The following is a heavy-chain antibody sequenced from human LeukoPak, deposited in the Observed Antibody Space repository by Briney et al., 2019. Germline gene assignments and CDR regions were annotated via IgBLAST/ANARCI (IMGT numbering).Heavy chain of an antibody. CDR3: ARGLPSDYYDSSGYRGY. V-gene: IGHV3-21*01. D-gene: IGHD3-22*01. CDR2: SSYI. J-gene: IGHJ4*02. Sequence: SSYIYYADSVKGRFTISRDNTKNSLYLQMNSLRAEDTAVYYCARGLPSDYYDSSGYRGYWGQGTLVTVSS.